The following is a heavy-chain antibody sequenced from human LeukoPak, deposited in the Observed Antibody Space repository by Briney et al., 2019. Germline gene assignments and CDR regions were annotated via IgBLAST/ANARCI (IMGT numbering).Heavy chain of an antibody. Sequence: ASVKVSCKASGYTFTTYAMHWVRQAPGQRLEWMGWINAGNGNTKYSQKFQGRVTITRDTSANTAYMGLSSLRSEGTAVYYCARSPYSGSYYVYWGQGTLVTVSS. D-gene: IGHD1-26*01. CDR3: ARSPYSGSYYVY. V-gene: IGHV1-3*01. CDR2: INAGNGNT. CDR1: GYTFTTYA. J-gene: IGHJ4*02.